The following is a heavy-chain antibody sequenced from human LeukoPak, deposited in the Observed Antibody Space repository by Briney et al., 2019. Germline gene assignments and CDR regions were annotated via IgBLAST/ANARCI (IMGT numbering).Heavy chain of an antibody. V-gene: IGHV3-23*01. D-gene: IGHD3-22*01. J-gene: IGHJ5*02. Sequence: GGSLRLSCAASGFIFTNYAMSWVRQSPGKGLEWVSSVSGSGGSRYSADSVKGRFTISRDNAKNTLNLQMNSLRAEDTAVYYCARDLGQYYDTSDNWFDPWGQGTLVTVSS. CDR1: GFIFTNYA. CDR3: ARDLGQYYDTSDNWFDP. CDR2: VSGSGGSR.